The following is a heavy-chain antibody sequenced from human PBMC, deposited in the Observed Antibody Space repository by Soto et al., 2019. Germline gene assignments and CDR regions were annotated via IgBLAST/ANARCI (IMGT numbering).Heavy chain of an antibody. CDR3: AKEGDYYDFWSGYYPTYYYGMDA. J-gene: IGHJ6*02. CDR1: GFTFSSYG. V-gene: IGHV3-30*18. Sequence: GGSLRLSCAASGFTFSSYGMHWVRQAPGKGLEWVAVISYDGSNKYYADSVKGRFTISRDNSKNTLYLQMNSLRAEDTAVYYCAKEGDYYDFWSGYYPTYYYGMDAWGQGTTVTVSS. CDR2: ISYDGSNK. D-gene: IGHD3-3*01.